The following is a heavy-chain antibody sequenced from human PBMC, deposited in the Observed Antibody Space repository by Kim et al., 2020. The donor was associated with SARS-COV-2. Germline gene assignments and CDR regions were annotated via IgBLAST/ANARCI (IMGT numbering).Heavy chain of an antibody. CDR3: ARAPYSSGFDY. CDR2: T. D-gene: IGHD6-19*01. J-gene: IGHJ4*02. V-gene: IGHV4-31*02. Sequence: TYYNPSLKSRVTISVDTSKNQFSLKLSSVTAADTAVYYCARAPYSSGFDYWGQGTLVTVSS.